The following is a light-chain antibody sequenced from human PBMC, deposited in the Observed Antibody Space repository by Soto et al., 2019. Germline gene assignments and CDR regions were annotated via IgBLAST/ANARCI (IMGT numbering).Light chain of an antibody. CDR2: LNSDGSH. CDR1: SGHINYD. CDR3: QAWGAGIRV. J-gene: IGLJ3*02. V-gene: IGLV4-69*01. Sequence: QLVLTQSPSASASLEASVKLTCTLSSGHINYDIAWHQQQPGKGPRYLMKLNSDGSHFKGDGIPDRFSGSSSGAERYLTISRLQSEDEAEYYCQAWGAGIRVFGGGTKLTVL.